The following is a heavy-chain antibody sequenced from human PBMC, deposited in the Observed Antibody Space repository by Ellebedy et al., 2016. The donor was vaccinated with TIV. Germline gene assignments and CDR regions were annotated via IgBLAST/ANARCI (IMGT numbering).Heavy chain of an antibody. CDR3: AKHGKDIVVVVAATLLYYGMDV. V-gene: IGHV3-30*02. CDR2: IRYDGTDN. D-gene: IGHD2-15*01. CDR1: GFTFSSYG. Sequence: GESLKISXGASGFTFSSYGMHWVRQAPGKGLEWVAAIRYDGTDNSYADSVKGRFTISRDNSKNTLYLQMNSLRAEDTAVYYCAKHGKDIVVVVAATLLYYGMDVWGQGTTVTVSS. J-gene: IGHJ6*02.